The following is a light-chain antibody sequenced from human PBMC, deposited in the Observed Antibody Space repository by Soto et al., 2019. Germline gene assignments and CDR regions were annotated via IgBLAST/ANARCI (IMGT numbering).Light chain of an antibody. V-gene: IGLV2-11*01. J-gene: IGLJ2*01. Sequence: QSALTQPRSVSASPGQSVTLSCTGSRSDAGVYNYVSWYQQHPGKAPKLMIYDVSKRPSGVPGRFSGSKSGNTASLTISGLQAEDEADYYCCSYGGGYTPLVFGGGTKLTVL. CDR3: CSYGGGYTPLV. CDR2: DVS. CDR1: RSDAGVYNY.